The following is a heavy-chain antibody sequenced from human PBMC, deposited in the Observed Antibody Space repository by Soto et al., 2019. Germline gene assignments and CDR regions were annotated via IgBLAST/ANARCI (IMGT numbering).Heavy chain of an antibody. CDR1: GFTFSSYG. J-gene: IGHJ3*02. V-gene: IGHV3-33*01. CDR2: IWYDGSNK. Sequence: QVQLVESGGGVVQPGRSLRLSCAASGFTFSSYGMHWVRQAPGKGLEWVAVIWYDGSNKYYADSVKGRFTISRDNSKNTLYLQMNSLRAEDTAVYYCAREYDSSGFIGFDIWGQGTMVTVSS. CDR3: AREYDSSGFIGFDI. D-gene: IGHD3-22*01.